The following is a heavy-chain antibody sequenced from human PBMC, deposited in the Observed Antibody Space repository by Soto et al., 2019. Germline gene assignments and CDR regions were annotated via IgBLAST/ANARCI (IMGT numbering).Heavy chain of an antibody. Sequence: QVQLVESGGGVVQPGRSLRLSCAASGFTFSSYGMHWVRQAPGKGLEWVAVIWYDGSNKYYADSVKGRFTIPRDNSKNTLYLQMNSLRAEDTAVYYCARDMVFATAGTYYYYGMDVWGQGTTVTVSS. J-gene: IGHJ6*02. CDR1: GFTFSSYG. CDR2: IWYDGSNK. CDR3: ARDMVFATAGTYYYYGMDV. D-gene: IGHD6-13*01. V-gene: IGHV3-33*01.